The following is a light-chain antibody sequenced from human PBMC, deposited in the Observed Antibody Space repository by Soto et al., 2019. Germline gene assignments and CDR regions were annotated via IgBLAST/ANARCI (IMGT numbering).Light chain of an antibody. V-gene: IGKV1-39*01. CDR2: ASS. Sequence: DIQMTQSPSSLSASVGDRVTITCRASQSISSYLNWYQQKPGKAPKLLIYASSSLQSGVPSRFSGSGSGTDFPLTISSRQPDDFATYYCQQSYSTLRFTFGPGTKVDIK. J-gene: IGKJ3*01. CDR1: QSISSY. CDR3: QQSYSTLRFT.